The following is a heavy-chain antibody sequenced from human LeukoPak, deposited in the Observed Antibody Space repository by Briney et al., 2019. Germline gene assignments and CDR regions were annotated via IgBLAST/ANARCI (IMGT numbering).Heavy chain of an antibody. D-gene: IGHD3-22*01. CDR2: ISSSSSII. J-gene: IGHJ4*02. CDR3: ARAKTTYYYDSSSGY. Sequence: GGSLRLSFAASGFTFSSYSMNWVRQAPGKGLEWVSYISSSSSIIYYADSVKGRFTISRDNAKNSLYLQMNSLRVEDTAVYYCARAKTTYYYDSSSGYWGQGTLVTVSS. CDR1: GFTFSSYS. V-gene: IGHV3-48*04.